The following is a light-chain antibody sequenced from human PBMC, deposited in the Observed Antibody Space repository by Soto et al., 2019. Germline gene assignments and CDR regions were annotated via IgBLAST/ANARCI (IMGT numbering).Light chain of an antibody. J-gene: IGKJ1*01. CDR1: QDINKW. Sequence: DIQMTQSPSTLSASVGYRFTITCRASQDINKWLAWYQQKPGTAPKLLISKASILESGVPSRFSGSGSGTDYTLIISSLQPDDFATYFCQQYNSYSWSFGQGTTGDIK. CDR2: KAS. V-gene: IGKV1-5*03. CDR3: QQYNSYSWS.